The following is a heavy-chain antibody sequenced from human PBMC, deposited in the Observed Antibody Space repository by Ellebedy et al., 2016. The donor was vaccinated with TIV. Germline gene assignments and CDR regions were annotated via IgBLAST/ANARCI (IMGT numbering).Heavy chain of an antibody. D-gene: IGHD3-9*01. V-gene: IGHV1-18*04. CDR3: ARDRSNVLTGTELDF. CDR1: GYTFTSYG. Sequence: ASVKVSCKTSGYTFTSYGISWVRQAPGQGLEWMGWISGYSGHTNYAQKVQGRVTMTTDTSTNTAYMELRSLRPDDTAVYYCARDRSNVLTGTELDFWGQGTVVTVSS. J-gene: IGHJ4*02. CDR2: ISGYSGHT.